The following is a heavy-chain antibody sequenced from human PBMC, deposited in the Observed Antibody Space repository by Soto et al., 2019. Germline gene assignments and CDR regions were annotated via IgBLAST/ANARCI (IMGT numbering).Heavy chain of an antibody. Sequence: QVQLQESGPGLVKPSETLSLTCTVSGGSISSYYWSWIRQPPGKGLEWIGYIYYSGSTNYNPSLRSRVTTSVYTSKNQVSLKLSSVTAADTAVYYCARRYGPGFDYWGQGTLVTVSS. CDR3: ARRYGPGFDY. J-gene: IGHJ4*02. CDR2: IYYSGST. CDR1: GGSISSYY. V-gene: IGHV4-59*08. D-gene: IGHD4-17*01.